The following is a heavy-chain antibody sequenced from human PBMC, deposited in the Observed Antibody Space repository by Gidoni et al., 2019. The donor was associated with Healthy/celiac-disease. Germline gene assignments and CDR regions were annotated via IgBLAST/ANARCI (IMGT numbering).Heavy chain of an antibody. V-gene: IGHV4-34*01. CDR2: INHSGST. D-gene: IGHD4-17*01. CDR1: GGSLSGYY. Sequence: QVQLQKWGAGRLKPSETLSPTWALHGGSLSGYYWSWIRQPPGKGLEWIGEINHSGSTNYNPSLKSRVTISVDTSKNQFSLKLSSVTAADTAVYYCARGLGGDYPGYYYYMDVWGKGTTVTVSS. J-gene: IGHJ6*03. CDR3: ARGLGGDYPGYYYYMDV.